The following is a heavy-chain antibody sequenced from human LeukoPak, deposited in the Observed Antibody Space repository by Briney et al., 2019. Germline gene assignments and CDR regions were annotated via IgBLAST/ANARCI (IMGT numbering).Heavy chain of an antibody. CDR1: GFTFSSYA. CDR2: ISSSGGST. J-gene: IGHJ4*02. CDR3: AKGRSGVSRNYFDY. D-gene: IGHD2-15*01. Sequence: PGGSLRLSCAASGFTFSSYAMSWVRQAPGKGLEWVSFISSSGGSTYYADSVKGRFTISRDNSKNTLYLQMNSLRAEDTAVYYCAKGRSGVSRNYFDYWGQGTLVTV. V-gene: IGHV3-23*01.